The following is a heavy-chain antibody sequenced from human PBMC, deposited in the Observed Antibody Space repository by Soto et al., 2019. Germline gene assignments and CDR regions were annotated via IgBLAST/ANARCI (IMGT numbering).Heavy chain of an antibody. Sequence: ESLKISCKGSGYSFTSYWISWVRQMPGKGLEWMGRIDPSDSYTNYSPSFQGHVTISADKSISTAYLQWSSLKASDTAMYYCAGYCSGGSCYPTPSLDYYGMDVWGQGTTVTVSS. CDR1: GYSFTSYW. CDR2: IDPSDSYT. V-gene: IGHV5-10-1*01. CDR3: AGYCSGGSCYPTPSLDYYGMDV. J-gene: IGHJ6*02. D-gene: IGHD2-15*01.